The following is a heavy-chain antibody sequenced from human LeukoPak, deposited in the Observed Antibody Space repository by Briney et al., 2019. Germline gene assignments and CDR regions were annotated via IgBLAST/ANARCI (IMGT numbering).Heavy chain of an antibody. V-gene: IGHV3-23*01. CDR2: ISPGGGFP. CDR1: GFTFSSHV. Sequence: GGSLRLSCAASGFTFSSHVMNWVRQAPGRGLEWVSTISPGGGFPYYADSVKGRFTIARDNSKNTLYLQMNSLRAEDTGLYYCAKSLPESGADSWGQGALVTVSP. CDR3: AKSLPESGADS. J-gene: IGHJ5*01. D-gene: IGHD2-8*02.